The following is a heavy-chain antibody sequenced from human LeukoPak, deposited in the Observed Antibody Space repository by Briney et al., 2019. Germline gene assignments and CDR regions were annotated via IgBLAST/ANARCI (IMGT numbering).Heavy chain of an antibody. J-gene: IGHJ3*02. CDR3: AKAGWYSAKTYATYDDAYDI. V-gene: IGHV3-23*01. CDR2: ISAGGGVT. CDR1: GFTFSSHA. Sequence: GGSLRLSCAASGFTFSSHAMSWVRHAPGKGLESVSAISAGGGVTYYADSAKGRFTISRDNSNKKVFLQMNSLRADDTAVYYCAKAGWYSAKTYATYDDAYDIWGRGTMVTVSS. D-gene: IGHD1-26*01.